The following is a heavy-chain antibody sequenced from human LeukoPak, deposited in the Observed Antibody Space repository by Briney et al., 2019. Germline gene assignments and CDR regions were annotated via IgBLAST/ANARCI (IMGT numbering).Heavy chain of an antibody. Sequence: GASVKVSCKASGYTFTGYYMHWVRQAPGQRLEWMGWINAGNGNTKYSQEFQGRVTITRDTSASTAYMELSSLRSEDMAVYYCARVWSSGRDNYYYMDVWGKGPTVTISS. CDR3: ARVWSSGRDNYYYMDV. CDR1: GYTFTGYY. J-gene: IGHJ6*03. CDR2: INAGNGNT. D-gene: IGHD3-22*01. V-gene: IGHV1-3*03.